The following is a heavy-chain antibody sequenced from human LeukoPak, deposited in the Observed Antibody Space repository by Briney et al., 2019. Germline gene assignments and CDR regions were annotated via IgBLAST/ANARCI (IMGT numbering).Heavy chain of an antibody. D-gene: IGHD3-22*01. V-gene: IGHV3-23*01. CDR1: GFTFSSYA. CDR2: IRGSGVST. Sequence: GGSLRLSCAASGFTFSSYAMSWVRQVPGQGLEWVSVIRGSGVSTYYADSVKGRFTISRDNSKNTLYLQMDSLRAEDTAVYYCAKGDSSGYYSPIDYWGQGTLVTVSS. CDR3: AKGDSSGYYSPIDY. J-gene: IGHJ4*02.